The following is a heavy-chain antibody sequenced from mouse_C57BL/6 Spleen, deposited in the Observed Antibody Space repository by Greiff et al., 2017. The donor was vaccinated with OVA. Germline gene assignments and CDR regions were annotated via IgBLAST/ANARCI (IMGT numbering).Heavy chain of an antibody. CDR3: ARGDYYGSSLWFAY. V-gene: IGHV3-4*01. CDR1: GYSITNGNHW. J-gene: IGHJ3*01. Sequence: EVKLQESGPALVKPSQTVSLTCTVTGYSITNGNHWWNWIRQVSGSKLEWIGYISSSGSTDSNPSLKSRISITRDTSKNQLFLQLNSVTTEDIATYYCARGDYYGSSLWFAYWGQGTLVTVSA. D-gene: IGHD1-1*01. CDR2: ISSSGST.